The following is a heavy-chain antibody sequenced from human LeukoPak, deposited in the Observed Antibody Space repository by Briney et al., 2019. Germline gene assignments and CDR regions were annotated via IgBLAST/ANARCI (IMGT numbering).Heavy chain of an antibody. CDR1: GGSFSGYY. CDR2: INHSGST. Sequence: SETLSLTCAVYGGSFSGYYWSWLRQPPGKGLEWIGEINHSGSTNYNPSLKSRVTISVDTSKNQFSLKLSSVTAADTAVYYCALSEYQLLCDYWGQGTLVTVSS. CDR3: ALSEYQLLCDY. D-gene: IGHD2-2*01. J-gene: IGHJ4*02. V-gene: IGHV4-34*01.